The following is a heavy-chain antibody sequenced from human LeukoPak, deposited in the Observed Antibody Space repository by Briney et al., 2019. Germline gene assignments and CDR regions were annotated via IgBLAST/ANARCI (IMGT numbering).Heavy chain of an antibody. D-gene: IGHD3-10*01. Sequence: ASVKVSCKASRYTFTNYGISWVRQAPGQGLEWMGWISAYNGNTKFAQKLQGRVTMTTDTSTSTDYMELRSLRSDDTAVYYCARDGPAYGSGRRGWFDPWGQGTLVTVSS. J-gene: IGHJ5*02. V-gene: IGHV1-18*01. CDR3: ARDGPAYGSGRRGWFDP. CDR1: RYTFTNYG. CDR2: ISAYNGNT.